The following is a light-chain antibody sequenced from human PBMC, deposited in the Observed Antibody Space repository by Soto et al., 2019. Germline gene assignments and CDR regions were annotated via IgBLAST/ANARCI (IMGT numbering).Light chain of an antibody. CDR3: QQSYSSLLIP. Sequence: IQMTQSPSCLSASVGGRITITCRASKSISRYLNWYQQKPXKAPKLLXXAASSLQSGVPSRFSGSGSGTDFTLTISSLQHEDFAIYDCQQSYSSLLIPCGQVTLLEIK. CDR1: KSISRY. J-gene: IGKJ5*01. V-gene: IGKV1-39*01. CDR2: AAS.